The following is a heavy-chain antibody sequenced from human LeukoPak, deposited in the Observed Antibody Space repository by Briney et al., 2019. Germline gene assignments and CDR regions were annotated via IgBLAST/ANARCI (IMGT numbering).Heavy chain of an antibody. V-gene: IGHV4-4*07. CDR2: IYTSGST. D-gene: IGHD3-3*01. Sequence: SETLSLTCTVSGGSISSYYWSWIRQPAGKGLEWIGRIYTSGSTNYNPPLKSRVTMSVNTSKNQFSLKLSSVTAADTAVYYCARADFWSGPEEIWGQGTLVTVSS. J-gene: IGHJ4*02. CDR1: GGSISSYY. CDR3: ARADFWSGPEEI.